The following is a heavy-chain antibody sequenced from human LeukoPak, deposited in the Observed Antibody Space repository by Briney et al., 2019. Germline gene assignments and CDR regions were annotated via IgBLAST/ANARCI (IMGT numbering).Heavy chain of an antibody. V-gene: IGHV3-30*03. CDR3: ARGSEGYCSGGGCYYGMDV. CDR1: GFTFSSNG. CDR2: ISYDGSNK. Sequence: GGSLRLSCAASGFTFSSNGMHWVRQAPGKGLEWVAVISYDGSNKYYADSVKGRFTISRDNSKNTPYLQMNSLRAEDTAVYYCARGSEGYCSGGGCYYGMDVWGQGTTVTVSS. J-gene: IGHJ6*01. D-gene: IGHD2-15*01.